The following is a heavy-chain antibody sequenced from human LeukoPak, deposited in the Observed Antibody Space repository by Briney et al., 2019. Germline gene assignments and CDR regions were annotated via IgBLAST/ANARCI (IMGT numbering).Heavy chain of an antibody. CDR3: ARHSTHCISGSCYGPSFDP. Sequence: SETLSLTCTVSGGSISGSSYYLGWIRQTPGKVPEWVGYIYYSGSTNYNPSLKSRVTISVDTSKNQFSLKLSSVTAADTAVYYCARHSTHCISGSCYGPSFDPWGQGTLVTVSS. CDR2: IYYSGST. D-gene: IGHD2-15*01. J-gene: IGHJ5*02. V-gene: IGHV4-61*05. CDR1: GGSISGSSYY.